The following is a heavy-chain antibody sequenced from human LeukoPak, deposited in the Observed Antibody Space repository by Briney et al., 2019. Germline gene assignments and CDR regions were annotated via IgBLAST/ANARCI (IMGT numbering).Heavy chain of an antibody. D-gene: IGHD1-26*01. J-gene: IGHJ4*02. CDR3: AGVVGATTDYYFDY. V-gene: IGHV4-4*07. CDR2: IYTSGST. Sequence: SETLSLTCTVSGGSISSYYWSWIRQPAGKGLEWIGRIYTSGSTNYNPSLKRRVTMSVDTSKNQFSLKLRSVTAADTAVYYCAGVVGATTDYYFDYWGQGTLVTVSS. CDR1: GGSISSYY.